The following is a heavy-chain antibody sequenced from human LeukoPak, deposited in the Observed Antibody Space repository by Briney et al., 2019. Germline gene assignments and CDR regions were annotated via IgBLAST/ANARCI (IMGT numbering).Heavy chain of an antibody. CDR1: GFTFSSYG. CDR2: MSYDGSNK. D-gene: IGHD2-21*02. CDR3: AKDRACGGDCSYSSFDS. J-gene: IGHJ4*02. V-gene: IGHV3-30*18. Sequence: GGSLRLSCAASGFTFSSYGMHWVRQAPGKGLEWVAVMSYDGSNKYYEDSVKGRFTFSRDNSKNTLYLQMNSLRAEDTAVYYCAKDRACGGDCSYSSFDSWGRGTLVTVSS.